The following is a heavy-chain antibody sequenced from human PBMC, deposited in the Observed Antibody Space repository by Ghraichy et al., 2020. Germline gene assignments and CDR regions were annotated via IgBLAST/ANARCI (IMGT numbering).Heavy chain of an antibody. D-gene: IGHD3-9*01. CDR3: ARGPPGVRYFDWSQTHGPFDY. V-gene: IGHV1-2*04. CDR1: GYTFTGYY. CDR2: INPNSGGT. J-gene: IGHJ4*02. Sequence: ASVKVSCKASGYTFTGYYMHWVRQAPGQGLEWMGWINPNSGGTNYAQKFQGWVTMTRDTSISTVYMELSRLRSDDTAVYYCARGPPGVRYFDWSQTHGPFDYWGQGTLVTVSS.